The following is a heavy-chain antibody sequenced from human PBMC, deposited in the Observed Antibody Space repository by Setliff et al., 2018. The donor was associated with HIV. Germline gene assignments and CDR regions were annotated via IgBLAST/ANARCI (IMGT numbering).Heavy chain of an antibody. V-gene: IGHV4-4*02. CDR3: ARATWLVHPFPLYYFDY. J-gene: IGHJ4*02. CDR2: VYHTGST. CDR1: GVSISDNNW. Sequence: PSETLSLTCDVSGVSISDNNWWSWVRQPPGRGLEWIGEVYHTGSTNYNPSLKSRVTILVDTSKNQFSLKLSSVTAADTAVYYCARATWLVHPFPLYYFDYWGQGTLVTVSS. D-gene: IGHD6-19*01.